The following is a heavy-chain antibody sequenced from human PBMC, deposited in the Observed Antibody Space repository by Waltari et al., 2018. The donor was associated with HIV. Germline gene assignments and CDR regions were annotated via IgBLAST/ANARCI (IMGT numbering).Heavy chain of an antibody. D-gene: IGHD1-26*01. CDR1: GGSISRSGYS. CDR2: IYYRGNT. J-gene: IGHJ5*02. Sequence: QVQLQESGPGLVKPSQTLSLTCTVSGGSISRSGYSWSWIRQRPGKGLEWIGSIYYRGNTYYNPSLKSLLTISLDTSKNHFSLRLNSVTAADTAVYYCARGGVGATTNWLDPWGQGTLVTVSS. V-gene: IGHV4-31*01. CDR3: ARGGVGATTNWLDP.